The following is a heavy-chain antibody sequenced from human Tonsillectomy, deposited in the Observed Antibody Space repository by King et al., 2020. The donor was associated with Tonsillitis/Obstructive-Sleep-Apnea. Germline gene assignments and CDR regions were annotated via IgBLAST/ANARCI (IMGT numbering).Heavy chain of an antibody. Sequence: QLQESGPGLVKPSQTLSLTCTVSGGSISSGGYYWSWIRQHPGKGLEWIGYIYYSGSTYYNPSLKSRVTISVDTSKNQFSLKLSSVTAADTAVYYCARGRENCSRSSCYLYYYYYNGMVVWGQGTTVTVSS. J-gene: IGHJ6*02. CDR3: ARGRENCSRSSCYLYYYYYNGMVV. CDR1: GGSISSGGYY. CDR2: IYYSGST. V-gene: IGHV4-31*03. D-gene: IGHD2-2*01.